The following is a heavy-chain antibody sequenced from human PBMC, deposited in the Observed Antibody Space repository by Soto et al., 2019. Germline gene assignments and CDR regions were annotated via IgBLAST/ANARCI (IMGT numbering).Heavy chain of an antibody. CDR1: GYTFINYG. Sequence: QVQLVQSGAEVKKPGASVRVSCKTSGYTFINYGITWVRQAPGQGLEWMGWLSAYNGDTSSSEKLQDRFTMTTDTSTSTVYMDLRSLRSEDTAVYYCARWSAIVGGAEALDIWGQGTMVIVSS. V-gene: IGHV1-18*01. CDR3: ARWSAIVGGAEALDI. D-gene: IGHD1-26*01. CDR2: LSAYNGDT. J-gene: IGHJ3*02.